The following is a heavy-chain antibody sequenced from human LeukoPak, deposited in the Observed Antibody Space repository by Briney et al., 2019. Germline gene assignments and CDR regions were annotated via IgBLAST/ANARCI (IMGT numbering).Heavy chain of an antibody. D-gene: IGHD1-26*01. Sequence: SETLSRTCTVSGGSISSSTFYWGWIRQPPGKGLEWIGSLYYSGSTYYNPSLKSRVTISVDTSKNQFSLKLSSVTAADTAVYYCASERIVGATTEPYYYYYYMDVWGKGTTVTISS. CDR2: LYYSGST. CDR1: GGSISSSTFY. CDR3: ASERIVGATTEPYYYYYYMDV. V-gene: IGHV4-39*01. J-gene: IGHJ6*03.